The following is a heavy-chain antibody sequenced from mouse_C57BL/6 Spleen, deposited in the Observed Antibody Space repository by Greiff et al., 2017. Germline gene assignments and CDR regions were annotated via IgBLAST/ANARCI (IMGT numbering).Heavy chain of an antibody. D-gene: IGHD2-1*01. CDR3: ARSGDYGNPY. J-gene: IGHJ3*01. V-gene: IGHV1-54*01. CDR1: GYAFTNYL. CDR2: INPGSGGT. Sequence: QVQLQQSGADLVRPGTSVKVSCKASGYAFTNYLIEWVKQRPGQGLEWIGVINPGSGGTNYNEKFKGKATLTADKSSSTAYMQLSSLTSEDSAVYFCARSGDYGNPYWGQGTLVTVSA.